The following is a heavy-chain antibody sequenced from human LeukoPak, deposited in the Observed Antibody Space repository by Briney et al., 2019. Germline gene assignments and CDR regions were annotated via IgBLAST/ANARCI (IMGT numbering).Heavy chain of an antibody. CDR2: IYTSGST. CDR3: ARMPFLRYFDY. Sequence: SQTLSLTCTVSGGSISSGSYYWSWIRQPAGKGLEWIGRIYTSGSTNYNPSLKSRVTISVDTSKNQFSLKLSSVTAADTAVYYCARMPFLRYFDYWGQGTLVTVSS. D-gene: IGHD2-2*01. V-gene: IGHV4-61*02. J-gene: IGHJ4*02. CDR1: GGSISSGSYY.